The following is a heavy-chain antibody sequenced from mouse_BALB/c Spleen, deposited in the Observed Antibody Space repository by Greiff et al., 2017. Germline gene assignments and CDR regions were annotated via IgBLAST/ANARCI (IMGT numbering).Heavy chain of an antibody. CDR2: IDPFNGGT. J-gene: IGHJ4*01. CDR3: ARQLGLRGYAMDY. V-gene: IGHV1S135*01. Sequence: EVQLQQSGPELMKPGASVKISCKASGYSFTSYYMHWVKQSHGKSLEWIGYIDPFNGGTSYNQKFKGKATLTVDKSSSTAYMHLSSLTSEDSAVYYCARQLGLRGYAMDYWGQGTSVTVSS. D-gene: IGHD3-1*01. CDR1: GYSFTSYY.